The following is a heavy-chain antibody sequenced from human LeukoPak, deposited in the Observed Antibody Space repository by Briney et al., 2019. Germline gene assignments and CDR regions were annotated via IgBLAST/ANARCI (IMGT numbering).Heavy chain of an antibody. Sequence: AEPLSLTCSVSGYFHSSGLYRGWLRSTPGKGLEWIASVYRSEYTLCNPSLKTRDPMSMDTPMNHYSLKLRSVTAADTAVYYCARTLADSSPVATWGQGTLVTVSS. D-gene: IGHD3-22*01. V-gene: IGHV4-38-2*02. CDR2: VYRSEYT. J-gene: IGHJ4*02. CDR1: GYFHSSGLY. CDR3: ARTLADSSPVAT.